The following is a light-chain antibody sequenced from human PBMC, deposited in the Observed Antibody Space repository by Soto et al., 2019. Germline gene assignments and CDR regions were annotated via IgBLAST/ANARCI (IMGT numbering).Light chain of an antibody. J-gene: IGKJ4*01. V-gene: IGKV3-15*01. CDR2: GAS. CDR3: QQYNNWPPLT. Sequence: EIVMTQSPATLSVSPGERATLSCRASQSVSINLAWYQQKPGQAPRLLIYGASTRATGIPARFSGSGSGTEFTLTISSLQSEDFAVYYWQQYNNWPPLTFGGGNKVEIK. CDR1: QSVSIN.